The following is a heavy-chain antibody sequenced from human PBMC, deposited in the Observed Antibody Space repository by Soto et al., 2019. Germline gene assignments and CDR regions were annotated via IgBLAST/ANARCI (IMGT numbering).Heavy chain of an antibody. D-gene: IGHD1-7*01. V-gene: IGHV3-23*01. Sequence: PGGSLRLSCAASGFTFSSYAMSWVRQAPGKGLEWVSAISGSGGNTYYADSVRGRFTISRDNSKNTLYLQMNSLRAEDTAVYYCAKDATGTTRKFDYWGHGTLVTVSS. J-gene: IGHJ4*01. CDR1: GFTFSSYA. CDR2: ISGSGGNT. CDR3: AKDATGTTRKFDY.